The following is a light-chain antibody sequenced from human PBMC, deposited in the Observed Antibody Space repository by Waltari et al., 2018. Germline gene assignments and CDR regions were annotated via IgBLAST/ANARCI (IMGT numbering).Light chain of an antibody. J-gene: IGKJ1*01. V-gene: IGKV3-20*01. CDR2: HAS. CDR1: QSIGIY. Sequence: EIEFTQSPGTLSPPPGERATLSCRASQSIGIYLAWYQQKPGQAPRLRMYHASSRATGSPDRFSGSGSGTDFSLTISRLEPEDFAVYYCQKYESLPATFGQGTKVEIK. CDR3: QKYESLPAT.